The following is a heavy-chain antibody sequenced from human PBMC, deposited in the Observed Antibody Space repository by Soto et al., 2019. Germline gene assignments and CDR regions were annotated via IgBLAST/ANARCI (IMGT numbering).Heavy chain of an antibody. J-gene: IGHJ4*02. Sequence: EVHLVEAGGGLVKPGESLTLSCAASGFTFGSCTLNWVRQVPGKGLEWVSSISSSSAYIYYAESVKGRFTISRDNARSTLYLQMNSLRLDDTAVYFCARDGLTFGGDWGQGTLVAVSS. CDR3: ARDGLTFGGD. V-gene: IGHV3-21*06. D-gene: IGHD3-16*01. CDR2: ISSSSAYI. CDR1: GFTFGSCT.